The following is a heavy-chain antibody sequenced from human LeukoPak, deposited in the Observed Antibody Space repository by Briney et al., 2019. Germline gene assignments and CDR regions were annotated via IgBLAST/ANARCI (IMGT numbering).Heavy chain of an antibody. D-gene: IGHD4-17*01. Sequence: PSETLSLTCTVSSGSISSGGYYWNWIRQHPGKGLEWIGSIFYSGSTYYNPSLKSRVTISVDTSKDQFSLRLSSVTAADTAAYYCAIGGYGAGFDYWGQGTLVTVSS. CDR3: AIGGYGAGFDY. CDR2: IFYSGST. CDR1: SGSISSGGYY. J-gene: IGHJ4*02. V-gene: IGHV4-31*03.